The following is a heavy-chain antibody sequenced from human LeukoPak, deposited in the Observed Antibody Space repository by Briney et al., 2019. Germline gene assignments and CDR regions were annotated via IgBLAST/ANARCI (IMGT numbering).Heavy chain of an antibody. CDR1: GFDFSSYG. V-gene: IGHV3-30*18. CDR3: AKVAAVTYYYDSSGYYGSHFDY. D-gene: IGHD3-22*01. Sequence: GGSLRLSCVASGFDFSSYGMHWVRQAPGKGLEWVAVISYDGSNKYYADSVKGRFTISRDNSKNTLYLQMNSLRAEDTAVYYCAKVAAVTYYYDSSGYYGSHFDYWGQGTLVTVSS. CDR2: ISYDGSNK. J-gene: IGHJ4*02.